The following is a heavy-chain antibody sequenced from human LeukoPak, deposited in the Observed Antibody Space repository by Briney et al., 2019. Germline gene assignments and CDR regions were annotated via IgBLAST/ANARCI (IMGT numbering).Heavy chain of an antibody. CDR1: AYTFSTFG. V-gene: IGHV1-18*01. Sequence: ASVTVCCTPSAYTFSTFGISWLRQAPGQGHEWIGWITAHNGYTKSPQKFQGRVIMTADTSTTTAYLEVRSLTSNDTAVYFCARSYCRSYSCVNNWFDPWGQGTLVTVSS. CDR2: ITAHNGYT. D-gene: IGHD4-11*01. J-gene: IGHJ5*02. CDR3: ARSYCRSYSCVNNWFDP.